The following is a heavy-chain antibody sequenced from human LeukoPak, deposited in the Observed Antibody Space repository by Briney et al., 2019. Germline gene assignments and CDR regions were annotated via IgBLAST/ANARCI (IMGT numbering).Heavy chain of an antibody. CDR2: IRYDGSNK. CDR1: GFTFSSYG. V-gene: IGHV3-30*02. J-gene: IGHJ3*02. D-gene: IGHD2-2*01. CDR3: AKDKHPVVAAAYGDAFDI. Sequence: PGRSLRLSCAASGFTFSSYGMHWVRQAPGKGLEWVAFIRYDGSNKYYADSVKGRFTISRDNSKNTLYLQMNSLRAEDTAVYYCAKDKHPVVAAAYGDAFDIWGQGTMVTVSS.